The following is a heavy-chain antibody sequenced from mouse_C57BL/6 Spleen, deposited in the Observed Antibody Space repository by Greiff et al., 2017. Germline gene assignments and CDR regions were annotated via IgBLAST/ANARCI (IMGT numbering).Heavy chain of an antibody. CDR3: ARNYYGSSSFDY. CDR2: ISDGGSYT. D-gene: IGHD1-1*01. Sequence: EVKLVESGGGLVKPGGSLKLSCAASGFTFSSYAMSWVRPTPEKRLEWVAIISDGGSYTSYTDNVNGRFTISRDNAKNNLYLQMRHLKSEDTAMYYCARNYYGSSSFDYCGQGTTLTVSS. V-gene: IGHV5-4*03. J-gene: IGHJ2*01. CDR1: GFTFSSYA.